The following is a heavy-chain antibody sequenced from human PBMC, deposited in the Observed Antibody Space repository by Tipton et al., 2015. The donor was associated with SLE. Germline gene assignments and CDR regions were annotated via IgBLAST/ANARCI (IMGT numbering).Heavy chain of an antibody. V-gene: IGHV3-48*01. CDR1: EFTFSSNS. D-gene: IGHD2-15*01. J-gene: IGHJ6*02. CDR2: ISSSSRTI. Sequence: SLRLSCAASEFTFSSNSMNWVRQAPGKGLEWISYISSSSRTIYYADSVKGRFTISRDNAKNSLYLQMNSLRAEDTAVYYCASSGGNFYYYYGMNVWGQGTTVTVSS. CDR3: ASSGGNFYYYYGMNV.